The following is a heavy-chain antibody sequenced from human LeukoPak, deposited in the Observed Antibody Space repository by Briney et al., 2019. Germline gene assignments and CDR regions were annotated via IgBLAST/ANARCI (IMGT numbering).Heavy chain of an antibody. Sequence: SETLSLTCIVSGGSMNNYYWTCIRQPPGKGLEWIAYIHYTGITNYNPFLRSRVTISPDASKSQFSLKLNSVTAADTAFYYCARILEGSGAAFDIWGQGTMVTVSS. CDR3: ARILEGSGAAFDI. CDR2: IHYTGIT. D-gene: IGHD3-3*02. V-gene: IGHV4-59*01. CDR1: GGSMNNYY. J-gene: IGHJ3*02.